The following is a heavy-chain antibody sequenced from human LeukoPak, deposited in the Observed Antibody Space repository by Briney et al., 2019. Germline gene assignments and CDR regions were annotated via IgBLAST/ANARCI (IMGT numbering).Heavy chain of an antibody. D-gene: IGHD3-10*01. Sequence: GGSLRLSCAASGFTFSSYAMSWVRQAPGKGLEWVSVISGSGGSSYYADSVKGRFTISRDNSKNTLYLQMNSLRAEDTAVYYCAKGDSGTYYYHFDYWGQGTLVTVSS. J-gene: IGHJ4*02. CDR3: AKGDSGTYYYHFDY. CDR2: ISGSGGSS. CDR1: GFTFSSYA. V-gene: IGHV3-23*01.